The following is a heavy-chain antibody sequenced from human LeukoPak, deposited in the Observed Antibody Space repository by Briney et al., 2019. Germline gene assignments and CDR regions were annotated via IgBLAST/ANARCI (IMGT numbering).Heavy chain of an antibody. D-gene: IGHD4-11*01. J-gene: IGHJ3*02. V-gene: IGHV3-30*04. CDR1: GFTFSNYG. Sequence: GGSLSLSCAASGFTFSNYGIHWVRQAPGKGLEWVALISYDGSNTWYADSVKGRFTISRDNAKNSLYLQMNSLRAEDTAVYYCARRDYRYAFDIWGQGTMVTVSS. CDR3: ARRDYRYAFDI. CDR2: ISYDGSNT.